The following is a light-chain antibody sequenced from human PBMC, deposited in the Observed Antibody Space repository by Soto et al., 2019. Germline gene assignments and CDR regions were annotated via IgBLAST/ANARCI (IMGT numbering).Light chain of an antibody. CDR2: TAS. CDR3: QQYDSYPLT. J-gene: IGKJ5*01. CDR1: QGINSY. V-gene: IGKV1-9*01. Sequence: DIQLTQSPSFLSASVGDRVTVTCRASQGINSYLAWYQQKPGKAPKLLIYTASTLQSGVPSRFSGSGSGTEFTLTITSLQPEDFAAYYCQQYDSYPLTFGGGTRLEIK.